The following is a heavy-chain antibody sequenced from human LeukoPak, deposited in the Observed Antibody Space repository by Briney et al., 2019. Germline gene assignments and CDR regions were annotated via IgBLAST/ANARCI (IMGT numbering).Heavy chain of an antibody. CDR3: AREGGYDRSDAFDI. D-gene: IGHD5-12*01. CDR1: GYTFTSYA. V-gene: IGHV7-4-1*02. J-gene: IGHJ3*02. Sequence: ASVKVSCKASGYTFTSYAMNWVRQAPGQGLEWMGWINTNTGNPTYAQGFTGRFVFSLDTSVSTAYLRISSLKAEDTAVYYCAREGGYDRSDAFDIWGQGTMVTVSS. CDR2: INTNTGNP.